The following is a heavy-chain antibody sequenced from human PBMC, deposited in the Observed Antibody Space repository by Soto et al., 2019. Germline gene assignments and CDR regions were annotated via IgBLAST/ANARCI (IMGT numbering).Heavy chain of an antibody. D-gene: IGHD4-17*01. V-gene: IGHV3-48*01. CDR2: ISSSSSTI. J-gene: IGHJ6*03. CDR3: AREVQNDYGDYYYYYYMDV. Sequence: GGSLRLSCAASGFTFSSYSMNWVRQAPGKGLEWVSYISSSSSTIYYADSVKGRFTISRDNAKNSLYLQMNSLRAEDTAVYYCAREVQNDYGDYYYYYYMDVWGKGTTVTVSS. CDR1: GFTFSSYS.